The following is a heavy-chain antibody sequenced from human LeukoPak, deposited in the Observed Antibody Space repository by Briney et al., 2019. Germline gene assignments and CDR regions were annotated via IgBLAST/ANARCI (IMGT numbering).Heavy chain of an antibody. D-gene: IGHD1-26*01. CDR2: IYSGGST. V-gene: IGHV3-66*02. Sequence: GRSLRLSCAASGFTVSSNYMSWVRQAPGRGLEWVSVIYSGGSTYYADSVKGRFTISRDNSKNTLSLQMNSLRTDDTAVYYCAGLSSGTYYSAFGIWGQGTMVTVSS. CDR3: AGLSSGTYYSAFGI. CDR1: GFTVSSNY. J-gene: IGHJ3*02.